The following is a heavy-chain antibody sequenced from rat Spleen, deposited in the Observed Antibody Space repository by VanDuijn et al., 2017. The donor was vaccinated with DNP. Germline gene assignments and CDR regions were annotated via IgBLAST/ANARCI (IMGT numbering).Heavy chain of an antibody. Sequence: EVQLVESGGDLVQPGRSLKLSCVASGFTFNNYWMTWIRQVPGKGLEWVASITSSGGSTYYPDSVKGRFTISRDSAQNTLYLQMSEMGSEDTAIYYCGRGPNYGACVDYFDNWGQGVMVTVSS. V-gene: IGHV5-31*01. CDR3: GRGPNYGACVDYFDN. J-gene: IGHJ2*01. D-gene: IGHD1-11*01. CDR2: ITSSGGST. CDR1: GFTFNNYW.